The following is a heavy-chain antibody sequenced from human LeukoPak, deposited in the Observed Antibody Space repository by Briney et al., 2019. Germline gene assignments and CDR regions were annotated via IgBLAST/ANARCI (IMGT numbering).Heavy chain of an antibody. Sequence: SETLSLTCTVSGGSISSSSYYWGWIRQPPGKGLEWIGSIYYSGSTYYNPSLKSRVTISVDTSKNQFSLKLSSVTAADTAVYYCARAHYDILTGYYRFDYWGQGTLVTVSS. CDR3: ARAHYDILTGYYRFDY. CDR2: IYYSGST. CDR1: GGSISSSSYY. J-gene: IGHJ4*02. V-gene: IGHV4-39*07. D-gene: IGHD3-9*01.